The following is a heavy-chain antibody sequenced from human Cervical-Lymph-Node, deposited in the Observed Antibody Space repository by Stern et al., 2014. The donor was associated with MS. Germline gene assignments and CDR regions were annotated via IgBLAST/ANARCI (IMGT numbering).Heavy chain of an antibody. V-gene: IGHV3-11*01. J-gene: IGHJ4*02. CDR2: ISGSGSTI. Sequence: QVQLVQSGGGLVKPGASLRLSCAASGFTFSDYYMSWVRQAPGKGLEWVSYISGSGSTINYADPLKGRFTISRDNAKNSLYLQMNSLRAEDTAVYYCARDSPSWGWCFDYWGQGTLVTVSS. CDR3: ARDSPSWGWCFDY. CDR1: GFTFSDYY. D-gene: IGHD6-19*01.